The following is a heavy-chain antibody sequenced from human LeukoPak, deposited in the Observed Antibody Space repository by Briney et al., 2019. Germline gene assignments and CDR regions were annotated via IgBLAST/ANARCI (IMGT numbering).Heavy chain of an antibody. CDR2: TSSDLNVK. Sequence: GGSLRLSCAASEFTFRNYVIHWVRQAPGKGLEWVAVTSSDLNVKLYADSVKGRFTISRDNSRSTLYLQMNSLRPEDTAIYYCAREGYYGSGSPPSLYFDYWGQGTLVTVSS. J-gene: IGHJ4*02. CDR1: EFTFRNYV. CDR3: AREGYYGSGSPPSLYFDY. V-gene: IGHV3-30-3*01. D-gene: IGHD3-10*01.